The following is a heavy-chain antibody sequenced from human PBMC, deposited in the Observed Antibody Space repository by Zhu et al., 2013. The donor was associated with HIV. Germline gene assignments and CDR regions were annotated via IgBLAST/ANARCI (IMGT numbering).Heavy chain of an antibody. CDR1: GYTFTSYY. V-gene: IGHV1-8*01. J-gene: IGHJ4*02. CDR2: MNPNSGNT. CDR3: VRGRDGDGYNYGY. Sequence: QSGAEVRKPGTSVKVSCRASGYTFTSYYLHWVRQAPGQGLEWMGWMNPNSGNTGYAQNFQGRVVMTRNPSIRTAYMELSRLKSDDTAVYYCVRGRDGDGYNYGYWGQGTLVSVSS. D-gene: IGHD5-12*01.